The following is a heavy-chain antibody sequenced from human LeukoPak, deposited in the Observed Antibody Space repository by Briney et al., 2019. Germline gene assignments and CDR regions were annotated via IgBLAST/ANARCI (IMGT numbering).Heavy chain of an antibody. CDR1: GFTFSSYG. V-gene: IGHV3-30*18. Sequence: PGGSLRLSCAASGFTFSSYGMHWVRQAPGKGLEWVAVISYDGSNKYYADSVKGRFTISRDNSKNTLYLQMNSLRAEDTAVYYCAKPPLARYSSGWYGYWGQGTLVTVSS. CDR2: ISYDGSNK. D-gene: IGHD6-19*01. J-gene: IGHJ4*02. CDR3: AKPPLARYSSGWYGY.